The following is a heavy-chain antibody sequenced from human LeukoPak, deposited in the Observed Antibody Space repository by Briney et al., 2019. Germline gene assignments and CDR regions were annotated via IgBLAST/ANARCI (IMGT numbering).Heavy chain of an antibody. J-gene: IGHJ6*04. D-gene: IGHD1-26*01. V-gene: IGHV3-23*01. CDR2: ISDAGEIT. Sequence: GGSLRLSCAASGFAFNNFAMSWVRQAPGKGLQWVSLISDAGEITFYAESVKDRFIISRDNSKNTVSLQMNSLRDEDTAIYYCAKKGLMGPTTPYYMDVWGRGTMVTVSS. CDR3: AKKGLMGPTTPYYMDV. CDR1: GFAFNNFA.